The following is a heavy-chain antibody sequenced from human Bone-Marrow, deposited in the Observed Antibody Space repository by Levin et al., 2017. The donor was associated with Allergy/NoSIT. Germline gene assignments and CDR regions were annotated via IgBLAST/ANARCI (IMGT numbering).Heavy chain of an antibody. CDR3: ARLGPPASYAFDS. V-gene: IGHV4-59*01. CDR1: GGSISGYY. J-gene: IGHJ3*02. CDR2: IYNSVTT. Sequence: SQTLSLTCTVSGGSISGYYWSWIRQPPGKELEWIAYIYNSVTTNYSPSLKSRLSISVDTSRNQISLKLSSVTAADTAVYYCARLGPPASYAFDSWGQGTMVTVSS. D-gene: IGHD3/OR15-3a*01.